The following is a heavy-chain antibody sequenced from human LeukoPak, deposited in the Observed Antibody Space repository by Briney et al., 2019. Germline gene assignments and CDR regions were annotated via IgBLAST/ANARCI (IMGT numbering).Heavy chain of an antibody. J-gene: IGHJ3*02. CDR3: ALAPNYDSSAYYSALRALDM. CDR1: GASFSGYC. D-gene: IGHD3-22*01. Sequence: SETLSLTCAVYGASFSGYCWSWIRQPPGKGLEWLGEINHGGSTNYNPSLPSRVTISVGTSKSPFSLKLSSVTAPDTAVYYCALAPNYDSSAYYSALRALDMWGQGTMVTVSS. V-gene: IGHV4-34*01. CDR2: INHGGST.